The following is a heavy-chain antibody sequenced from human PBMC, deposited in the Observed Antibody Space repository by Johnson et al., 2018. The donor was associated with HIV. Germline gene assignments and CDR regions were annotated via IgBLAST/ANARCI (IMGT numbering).Heavy chain of an antibody. CDR1: GFTFSSYA. CDR2: IRSKPYGGTT. Sequence: MLLVESGGGVVQPGRSLRLSCAASGFTFSSYAMSWFRQAPGKGLEWVGFIRSKPYGGTTEYAASVKGRFTISRDKSKNSLYLQMNSLRAEDTAVYYCARERNYGTHAAFDIWGQGTMVTVSS. J-gene: IGHJ3*02. CDR3: ARERNYGTHAAFDI. D-gene: IGHD1-7*01. V-gene: IGHV3-49*03.